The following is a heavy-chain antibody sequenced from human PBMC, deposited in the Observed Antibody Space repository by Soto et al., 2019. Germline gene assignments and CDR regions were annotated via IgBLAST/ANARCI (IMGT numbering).Heavy chain of an antibody. D-gene: IGHD3-22*01. CDR1: GGTFRSYS. CDR2: IIPIFDIT. V-gene: IGHV1-69*01. CDR3: ARPDEGGYSSNHHYYYALDV. J-gene: IGHJ6*02. Sequence: QVQLVQSGAEVKKPGSSVKVSCKASGGTFRSYSISWVRQAPGQVLEWMGGIIPIFDITNYAQKFQGRVTITADESKSTAYMELRSIGSDDTAVYYCARPDEGGYSSNHHYYYALDVWGQGTTVPV.